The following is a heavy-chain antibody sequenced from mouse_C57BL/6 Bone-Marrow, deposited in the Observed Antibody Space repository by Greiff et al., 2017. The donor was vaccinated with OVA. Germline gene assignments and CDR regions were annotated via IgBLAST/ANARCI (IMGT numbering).Heavy chain of an antibody. CDR1: GYTFTSYW. V-gene: IGHV1-61*01. Sequence: QVQLQQPGAELVRPGSSVKLSCKASGYTFTSYWMDWVKQRPGQGLEWIGNIYPSDSETHYNQKFKDKATLTVDKSSSTPYMQLSSLTSEDSAVYYCARWTVDAYWGQGTLVTVSA. J-gene: IGHJ3*01. D-gene: IGHD1-1*01. CDR3: ARWTVDAY. CDR2: IYPSDSET.